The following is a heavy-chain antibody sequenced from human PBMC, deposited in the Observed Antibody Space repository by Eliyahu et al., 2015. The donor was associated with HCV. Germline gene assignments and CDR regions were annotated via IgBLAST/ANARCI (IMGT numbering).Heavy chain of an antibody. Sequence: QVQLVQSGAEVQKPGASMKLSCKASGYTFTGYXLPWVRXAPGQGLEWMGWINPNNGDTNYAQKFKGRVTMTRDTSISTAYMELSSLRFDDRAVYYCARGGRYDWGSYRYSFLDYWGQGTLVTVSS. CDR2: INPNNGDT. CDR1: GYTFTGYX. CDR3: ARGGRYDWGSYRYSFLDY. V-gene: IGHV1-2*02. D-gene: IGHD3-16*02. J-gene: IGHJ4*02.